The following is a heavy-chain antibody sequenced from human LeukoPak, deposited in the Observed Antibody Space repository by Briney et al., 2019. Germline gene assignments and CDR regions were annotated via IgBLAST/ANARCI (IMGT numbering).Heavy chain of an antibody. D-gene: IGHD2-8*01. CDR2: INWNGGST. CDR1: GFTFDDYG. CDR3: ANGNRCTSPNCLGYYYFYMDV. V-gene: IGHV3-20*04. Sequence: GGSLRLSCAASGFTFDDYGMSWVRQAPGKGLEWVSGINWNGGSTGYADSVKGRFTISRDNAKNSLYLQMNSLRAEDAAVYYCANGNRCTSPNCLGYYYFYMDVWGKGTTVTVSS. J-gene: IGHJ6*03.